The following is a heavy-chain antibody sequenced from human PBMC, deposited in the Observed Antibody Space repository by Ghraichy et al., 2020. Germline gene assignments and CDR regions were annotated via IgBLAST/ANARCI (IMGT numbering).Heavy chain of an antibody. CDR1: GGSISSSSYY. D-gene: IGHD5-24*01. CDR2: IYYSGST. J-gene: IGHJ5*02. Sequence: SETLSLTCTVSGGSISSSSYYWGWIRQPPGKGLEWIGCIYYSGSTYYNPSLTSRVTISVDTSKNQFSLKLNSVTAADTAVYYCARHWGDGYNSNWFDPWGQGTLVTVSS. V-gene: IGHV4-39*01. CDR3: ARHWGDGYNSNWFDP.